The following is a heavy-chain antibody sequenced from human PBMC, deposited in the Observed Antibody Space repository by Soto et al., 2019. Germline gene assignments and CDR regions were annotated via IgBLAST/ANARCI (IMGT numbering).Heavy chain of an antibody. CDR3: VKKRFSDRTTYDHFDY. D-gene: IGHD4-17*01. CDR2: ISANGRGT. Sequence: PGGSLRLSCATSGFRFSTYPMSWVRQSPGKGLEWVTAISANGRGTSYADSVKGRFNILRDNSKNTLFLQMNSLRADDTAVYFCVKKRFSDRTTYDHFDYWGQG. V-gene: IGHV3-23*01. CDR1: GFRFSTYP. J-gene: IGHJ4*03.